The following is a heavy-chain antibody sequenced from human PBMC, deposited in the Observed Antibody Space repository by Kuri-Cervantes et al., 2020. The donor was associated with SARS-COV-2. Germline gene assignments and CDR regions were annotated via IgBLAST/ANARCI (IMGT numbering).Heavy chain of an antibody. J-gene: IGHJ4*02. CDR2: ISYDGTNQ. CDR3: AKCPRTGVPGTSGED. CDR1: GLTFSTYA. Sequence: GESLKISCAASGLTFSTYAMYWVRQTPGKGLEWVALISYDGTNQYYTDSVKGRFTISRDNSKNTLYLQMKRLRAEDTAVYYCAKCPRTGVPGTSGEDWGQGTLVTVSS. D-gene: IGHD1/OR15-1a*01. V-gene: IGHV3-30*04.